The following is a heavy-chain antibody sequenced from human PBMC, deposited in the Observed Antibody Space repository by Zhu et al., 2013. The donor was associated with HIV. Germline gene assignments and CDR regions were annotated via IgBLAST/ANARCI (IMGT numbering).Heavy chain of an antibody. D-gene: IGHD2-15*01. CDR1: GGTFSTHG. Sequence: QVRAVQVWGVRWKKTGSSVKVSCKASGGTFSTHGISWVRQAPGQGPEWMGGIIPIFGTTDYAQKFQGRLTITADKSTSTAYMDLSSLRHEDTAVYYCALSLCSGATCYSPGKNGLDVWGQGTTVTVSS. CDR3: ALSLCSGATCYSPGKNGLDV. J-gene: IGHJ6*02. CDR2: IIPIFGTT. V-gene: IGHV1-69*06.